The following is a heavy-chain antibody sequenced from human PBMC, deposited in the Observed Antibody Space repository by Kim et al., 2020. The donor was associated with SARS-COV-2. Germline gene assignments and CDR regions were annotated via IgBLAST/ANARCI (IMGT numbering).Heavy chain of an antibody. CDR3: ARGGTSVGRYLDF. Sequence: DSRKTRFTISRDSSQNTIYLQIHGLRAEDTAVYYCARGGTSVGRYLDFWGQGTLVTVSS. J-gene: IGHJ4*02. D-gene: IGHD3-16*01. V-gene: IGHV3-23*01.